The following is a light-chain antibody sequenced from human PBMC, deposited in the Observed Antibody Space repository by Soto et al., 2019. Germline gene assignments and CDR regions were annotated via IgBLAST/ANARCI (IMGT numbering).Light chain of an antibody. CDR2: GAS. CDR3: QQYDSSTMYT. CDR1: QSVSSSY. Sequence: EIVLTQSPGTLSLSPGERATLSCRASQSVSSSYLAWYQPKPGQAPMLLIYGASSRATGIPDRFSGSGSGTDFTLTINRLEPEDFAVYYCQQYDSSTMYTFGQGTKLEIK. V-gene: IGKV3-20*01. J-gene: IGKJ2*01.